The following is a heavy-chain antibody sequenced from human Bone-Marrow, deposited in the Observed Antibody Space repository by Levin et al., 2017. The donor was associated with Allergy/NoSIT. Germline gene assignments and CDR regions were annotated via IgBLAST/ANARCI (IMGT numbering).Heavy chain of an antibody. CDR1: GFTVNNIY. CDR2: IYSGGNT. D-gene: IGHD2-2*01. CDR3: AGNLPFDP. Sequence: LSLTCAASGFTVNNIYISWVRQAPGKGLEWVSVIYSGGNTYYADSVKGRFTISRDNPKNTVFLQMNSLRAEDTAIYYCAGNLPFDPWGQGTLVTVSS. J-gene: IGHJ5*02. V-gene: IGHV3-66*01.